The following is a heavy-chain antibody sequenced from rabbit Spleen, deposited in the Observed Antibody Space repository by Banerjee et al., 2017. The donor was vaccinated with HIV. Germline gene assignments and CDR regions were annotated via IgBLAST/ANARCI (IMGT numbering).Heavy chain of an antibody. J-gene: IGHJ2*01. V-gene: IGHV1S45*01. D-gene: IGHD1-1*01. CDR2: IDTNDGDT. CDR1: GFSFSFNYY. Sequence: QEQLVESGGGLVQPEGSLTLTCKASGFSFSFNYYMCWVRQAPGKGLEWIACIDTNDGDTDYANWPKGRFTISKTSSTTVTLQMTSLTAADTATYFCARNYVNAFDPWGQGTLVTVS. CDR3: ARNYVNAFDP.